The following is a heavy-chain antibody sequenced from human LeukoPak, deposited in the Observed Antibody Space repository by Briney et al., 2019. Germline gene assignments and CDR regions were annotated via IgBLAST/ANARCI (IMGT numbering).Heavy chain of an antibody. CDR2: INQDGSEK. CDR3: ATRTGGWFPY. CDR1: GFTFSTYW. D-gene: IGHD6-19*01. V-gene: IGHV3-7*01. J-gene: IGHJ4*02. Sequence: GRSLRLSCAASGFTFSTYWMSWVRQAPGKGLEWVANINQDGSEKYYVDSVKGRFTISRDNAKNSLYLQMSSLRAEDTAVYYCATRTGGWFPYWGQGTLVTVSS.